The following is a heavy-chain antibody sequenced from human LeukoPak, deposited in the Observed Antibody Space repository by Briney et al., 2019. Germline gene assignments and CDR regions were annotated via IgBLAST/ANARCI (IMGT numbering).Heavy chain of an antibody. Sequence: GGSLRLSCAASGFTFSNFRMHWVRQAPGKGLVWVSRINTDEITTSYADSVKGRFTISRDNAKNTLYLQMDSLRVEDTAVYYCARGHYCSGGSCYYHYFDNWGQGTVVTVSS. J-gene: IGHJ4*02. CDR1: GFTFSNFR. D-gene: IGHD2-15*01. V-gene: IGHV3-74*01. CDR2: INTDEITT. CDR3: ARGHYCSGGSCYYHYFDN.